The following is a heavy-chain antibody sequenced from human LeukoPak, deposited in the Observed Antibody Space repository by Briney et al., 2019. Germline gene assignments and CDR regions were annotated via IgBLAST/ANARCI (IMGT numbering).Heavy chain of an antibody. V-gene: IGHV3-53*01. CDR3: AKVPQPDYYFDY. CDR2: MYSGGNT. J-gene: IGHJ4*02. Sequence: PGGSLRLSCAASGITVSSNYMSWVRQAPGKGLEWVSVMYSGGNTYYADSVKGRFTISRDKSKNTLYLQMNSLRAEDTAVYYCAKVPQPDYYFDYWGQGSLVTVSS. CDR1: GITVSSNY.